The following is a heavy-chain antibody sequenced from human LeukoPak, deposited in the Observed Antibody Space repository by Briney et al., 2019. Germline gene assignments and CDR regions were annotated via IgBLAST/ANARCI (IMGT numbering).Heavy chain of an antibody. CDR3: AKGGYILTGTMEDYFDY. V-gene: IGHV3-9*01. CDR2: NRWNSGSI. J-gene: IGHJ4*02. CDR1: GFTFDDYD. Sequence: GGSLRLYCAASGFTFDDYDMHWLRQAPGKGLEWVSGNRWNSGSIGYADSVKGRFTISRDNAKNSLYLQMNSLRAEDTALYYCAKGGYILTGTMEDYFDYWGQGTLVTVSS. D-gene: IGHD3-9*01.